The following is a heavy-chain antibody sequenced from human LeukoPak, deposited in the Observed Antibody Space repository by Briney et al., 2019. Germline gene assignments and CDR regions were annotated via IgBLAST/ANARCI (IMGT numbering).Heavy chain of an antibody. J-gene: IGHJ4*02. V-gene: IGHV1-2*02. D-gene: IGHD5-18*01. CDR3: ARSAYNYGYVYFDH. CDR1: GYTFTGCF. CDR2: IDPNSDNI. Sequence: ASVKVSCKASGYTFTGCFIHYVRQAPGQGLEWMGWIDPNSDNIRYSETFKDRVTMTRDTSTDTAYMELSWLRSDDTAVYYCARSAYNYGYVYFDHWGQGTLVIVSS.